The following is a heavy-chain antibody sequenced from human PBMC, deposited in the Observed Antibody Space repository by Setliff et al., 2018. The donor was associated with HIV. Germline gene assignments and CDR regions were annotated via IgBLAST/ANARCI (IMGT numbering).Heavy chain of an antibody. CDR3: ARDRVDIVVVVAARGCYYYGMDV. V-gene: IGHV3-30*03. D-gene: IGHD2-15*01. J-gene: IGHJ6*02. Sequence: GGSLRLSCAASGFTFSDYYMSWVRQAPGKGLEWVAVISYDGSNKYYADSVKGRFTISRDNSKNTLYLQMNSLRAEDTAVYYCARDRVDIVVVVAARGCYYYGMDVWGQGTTVTVSS. CDR1: GFTFSDYY. CDR2: ISYDGSNK.